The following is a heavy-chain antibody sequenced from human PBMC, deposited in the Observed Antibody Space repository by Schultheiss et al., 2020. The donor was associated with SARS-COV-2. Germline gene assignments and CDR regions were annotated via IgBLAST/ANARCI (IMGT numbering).Heavy chain of an antibody. V-gene: IGHV5-10-1*01. D-gene: IGHD2-21*02. CDR2: INPGDSDT. CDR3: ARSGSCGNDCYFVI. Sequence: GGSLRLSCKGSGYSFTSYWISWVRQMPGTGLEWMGRINPGDSDTNYNPSFQGHVTLSVDKSISTAYLQWSSLEASDTAIYYCARSGSCGNDCYFVIWGQGTLVTVSS. J-gene: IGHJ4*02. CDR1: GYSFTSYW.